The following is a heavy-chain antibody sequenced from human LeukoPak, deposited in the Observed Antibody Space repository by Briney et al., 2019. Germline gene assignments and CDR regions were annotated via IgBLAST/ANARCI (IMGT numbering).Heavy chain of an antibody. CDR1: GGSISSYY. D-gene: IGHD3-10*01. CDR2: IYYSGST. J-gene: IGHJ4*02. Sequence: SETLSLTCTVSGGSISSYYWSWIRQPPGRGLEWIGYIYYSGSTNYNPSLKSRVTISVDTSKNQFSLKLSSVTAADTAVYYCARTYYYGSGSYYLDYWGQGTLVTVSS. CDR3: ARTYYYGSGSYYLDY. V-gene: IGHV4-59*01.